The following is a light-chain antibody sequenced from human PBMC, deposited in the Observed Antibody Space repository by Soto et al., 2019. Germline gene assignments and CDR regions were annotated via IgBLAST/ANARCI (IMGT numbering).Light chain of an antibody. CDR1: QSISNH. V-gene: IGKV1-39*01. CDR2: AAS. Sequence: DIQMTQSPSSLSASVGDRVTVTCRASQSISNHLNWYQQKPGKATKLLIYAASSLQSGVPSRFSGSGSGTDFTLTISSLQPEDFATYYCQQSYSSVMYTFGQGTKLEIK. J-gene: IGKJ2*01. CDR3: QQSYSSVMYT.